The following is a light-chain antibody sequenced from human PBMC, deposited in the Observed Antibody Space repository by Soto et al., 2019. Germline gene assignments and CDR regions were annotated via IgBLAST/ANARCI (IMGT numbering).Light chain of an antibody. CDR2: DAS. Sequence: DIQMTQSPSALSASVGDRATITCRASQSISSWLAWYQQKPGKAPKLLIYDASTLQSGVPSGFSGSGSGTEFTLTINSLQPDDFATYYCQQYKSYWTFGQGTKVDIK. CDR3: QQYKSYWT. J-gene: IGKJ1*01. CDR1: QSISSW. V-gene: IGKV1-5*01.